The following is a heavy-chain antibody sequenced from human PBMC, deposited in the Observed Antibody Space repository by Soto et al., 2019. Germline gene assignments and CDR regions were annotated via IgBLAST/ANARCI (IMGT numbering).Heavy chain of an antibody. J-gene: IGHJ4*02. V-gene: IGHV3-9*02. Sequence: EVQLVESGGGLVQPGRSLRLSCAVSGSTSNEYAMHWLRQAPGKGLEWVSGIFLESDRTGHADSVKGRFTTSRDKAKNSLYLQMNSLRPEDTALYYCGKDGKAGGLDFWGQGTLVTVSS. CDR3: GKDGKAGGLDF. CDR2: IFLESDRT. D-gene: IGHD2-15*01. CDR1: GSTSNEYA.